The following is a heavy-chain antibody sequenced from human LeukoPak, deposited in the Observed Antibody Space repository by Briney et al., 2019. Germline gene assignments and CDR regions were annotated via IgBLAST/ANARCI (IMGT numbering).Heavy chain of an antibody. CDR3: ARARDVATGDY. D-gene: IGHD5-12*01. CDR2: ISSSSSYI. Sequence: GGSLRLSCAASGFTFSSYSMNWVRQAPGKGLEWVSSISSSSSYIYYADSVKGRFTISRDNAKNSLYLQMNSLRAEDTAVYYCARARDVATGDYWGQGTLVTVSS. V-gene: IGHV3-21*01. J-gene: IGHJ4*02. CDR1: GFTFSSYS.